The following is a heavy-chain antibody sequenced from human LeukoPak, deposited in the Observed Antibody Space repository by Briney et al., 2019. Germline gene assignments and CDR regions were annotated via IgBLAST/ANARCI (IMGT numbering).Heavy chain of an antibody. V-gene: IGHV3-21*01. CDR2: ITGSSEYI. Sequence: PGGSLRLSCAASGFTFSRYSVNWVRQAPGKGLEWVSCITGSSEYIFYADSVRGRFTISRDNAKNSLYLQMNSLRAEDTAVYYCAKFKGHYGDSEYYFDYWGQGTLVTVSS. CDR3: AKFKGHYGDSEYYFDY. CDR1: GFTFSRYS. J-gene: IGHJ4*02. D-gene: IGHD3-10*01.